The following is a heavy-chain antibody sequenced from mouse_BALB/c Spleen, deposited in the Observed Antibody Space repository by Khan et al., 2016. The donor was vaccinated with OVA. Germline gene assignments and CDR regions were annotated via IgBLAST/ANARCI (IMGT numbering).Heavy chain of an antibody. J-gene: IGHJ2*01. CDR2: INTNGGST. Sequence: EVELVESGGGLVQPGGSLKLSCAASGFTFSSYGMSWVRQTPDKRLELVGTINTNGGSTYYTDSVKGRFTITRDNAKNTLYLQMSSLKSEDTAMYYCARMARTINWGQGTTLTVSS. V-gene: IGHV5-6-3*01. CDR3: ARMARTIN. CDR1: GFTFSSYG.